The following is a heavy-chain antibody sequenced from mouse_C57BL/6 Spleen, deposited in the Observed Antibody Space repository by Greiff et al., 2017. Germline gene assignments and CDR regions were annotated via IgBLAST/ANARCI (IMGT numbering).Heavy chain of an antibody. Sequence: EVQLQQSGPELVKPGASVKISCKASGYSFTGYYMNWVKQSPEKSLEWIGEINPSTGGTTYNQKFKAKATLTVDKSSSTAYMQLKSLTSEDSAVYYCARSDGYYVAWFAYWGQGTLVTVSA. J-gene: IGHJ3*01. V-gene: IGHV1-42*01. CDR3: ARSDGYYVAWFAY. CDR1: GYSFTGYY. D-gene: IGHD2-3*01. CDR2: INPSTGGT.